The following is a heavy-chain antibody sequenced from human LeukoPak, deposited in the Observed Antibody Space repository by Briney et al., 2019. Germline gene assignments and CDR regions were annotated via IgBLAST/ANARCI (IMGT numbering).Heavy chain of an antibody. Sequence: GGSLRLSCAASGFTFSSYAMHWVRQAPGKGLEWVAVISYDGSNKYYADSVKGRFTISGDNSKNTLYLQMNSLRAEDTAVYYCARDRDDYYYYGMDVWGQGTTVTVSS. D-gene: IGHD3-10*01. CDR2: ISYDGSNK. J-gene: IGHJ6*02. CDR3: ARDRDDYYYYGMDV. CDR1: GFTFSSYA. V-gene: IGHV3-30-3*01.